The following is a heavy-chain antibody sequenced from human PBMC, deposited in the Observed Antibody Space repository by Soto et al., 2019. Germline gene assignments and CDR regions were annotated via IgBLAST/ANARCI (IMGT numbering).Heavy chain of an antibody. Sequence: QEQLVESGGDVVQPGRSLTLSCAASGFTFSANAMHWVRQAPGKGLEWVAVIAYDGTIKIYRDSVKGRFTISRDDSKSTTYLQMNSLRPEDTAVYYCARHKIKGAPDYLDSWGQGTLVTVSS. CDR3: ARHKIKGAPDYLDS. J-gene: IGHJ4*02. V-gene: IGHV3-30-3*01. CDR1: GFTFSANA. D-gene: IGHD1-26*01. CDR2: IAYDGTIK.